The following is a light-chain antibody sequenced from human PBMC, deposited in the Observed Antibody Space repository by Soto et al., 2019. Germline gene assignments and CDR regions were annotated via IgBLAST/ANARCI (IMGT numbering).Light chain of an antibody. Sequence: EIVLTQSPATLSLSPGERDTLSCRASQSVNSYLAWYQQKPGQAPRLLISDASNRATGIPGRFSGSGSGTDFTLTISSLEPEDFAIYYCQQRTNWPSSTFGQGTRLEIK. CDR1: QSVNSY. V-gene: IGKV3-11*01. CDR3: QQRTNWPSST. CDR2: DAS. J-gene: IGKJ5*01.